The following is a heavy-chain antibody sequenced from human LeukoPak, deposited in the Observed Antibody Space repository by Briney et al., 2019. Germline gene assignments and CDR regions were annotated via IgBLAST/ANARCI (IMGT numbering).Heavy chain of an antibody. D-gene: IGHD2-2*01. CDR3: ARVWSDSPRWDIVVVPAIGFDP. J-gene: IGHJ5*02. V-gene: IGHV1-2*02. CDR1: GYTFTGYY. CDR2: INPNSGGT. Sequence: ASVKVSCKASGYTFTGYYMHWVRQAPGQGLEWMGWINPNSGGTNYAQKFQGRVTMTRDTSISTAYMELSRLRSEDTAVYYCARVWSDSPRWDIVVVPAIGFDPWGQGTLVTVSS.